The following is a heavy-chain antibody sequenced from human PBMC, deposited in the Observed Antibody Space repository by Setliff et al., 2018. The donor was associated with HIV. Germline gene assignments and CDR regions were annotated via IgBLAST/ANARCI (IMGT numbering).Heavy chain of an antibody. V-gene: IGHV1-69*13. CDR3: ARDPPTYDSSGYSFDS. CDR2: IFPTFGTP. J-gene: IGHJ4*02. Sequence: ASVKVSCKASGDTFGSYAISWVRQAPGQGLEWMGAIFPTFGTPNYAQKFQGRVTISADESTSTAYMELSSLTSEDTAVYYCARDPPTYDSSGYSFDSWGQGTPVTSPQ. D-gene: IGHD3-22*01. CDR1: GDTFGSYA.